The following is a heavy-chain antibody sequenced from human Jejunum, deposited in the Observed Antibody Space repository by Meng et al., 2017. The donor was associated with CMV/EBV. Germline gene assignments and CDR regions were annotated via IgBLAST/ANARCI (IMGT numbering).Heavy chain of an antibody. CDR1: GFTISGNY. J-gene: IGHJ4*02. Sequence: LVESGGDLIQPGGSLILSCEDSGFTISGNYINWVRQAPGKSLECVSVIFSDEGTRYADSAKGRFTISRDNSKNTVYLQMNDLRVEDTAVYYCARDPFLPKLLWGQGTLVTVSS. CDR2: IFSDEGT. D-gene: IGHD3-3*01. V-gene: IGHV3-53*01. CDR3: ARDPFLPKLL.